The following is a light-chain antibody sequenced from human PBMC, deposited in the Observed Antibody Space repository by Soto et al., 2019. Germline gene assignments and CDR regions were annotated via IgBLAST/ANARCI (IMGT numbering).Light chain of an antibody. Sequence: QSVLTQPPPASGTPGQRVTISCSGSSSNIGSNYVYWYQQLPGTVPQLLIYRNNERPSGVPDRFSGSKSGTSASLAISGLRSEDEADYYCAAWDDSLSGVVFGGGTQLTVL. CDR3: AAWDDSLSGVV. CDR2: RNN. V-gene: IGLV1-47*01. J-gene: IGLJ2*01. CDR1: SSNIGSNY.